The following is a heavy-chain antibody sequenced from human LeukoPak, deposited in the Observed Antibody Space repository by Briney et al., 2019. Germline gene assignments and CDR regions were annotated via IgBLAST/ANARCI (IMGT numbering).Heavy chain of an antibody. D-gene: IGHD2-2*01. CDR2: INPNSGGT. J-gene: IGHJ5*02. Sequence: ASVKVSCKASGYTFTGYYMHWVRQAPGQGLEWMGWINPNSGGTKSAQKFQGRIIMTRDTSISTVYMELSRLRSDDTAVYYCARAGSSSCYLPGCDWFDPWGQGTLVTVSS. CDR1: GYTFTGYY. CDR3: ARAGSSSCYLPGCDWFDP. V-gene: IGHV1-2*02.